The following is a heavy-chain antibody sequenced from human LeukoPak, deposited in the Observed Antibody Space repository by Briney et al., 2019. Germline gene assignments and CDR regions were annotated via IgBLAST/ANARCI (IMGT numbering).Heavy chain of an antibody. D-gene: IGHD5-18*01. CDR3: ARGRKGYSYAQYYFDY. CDR2: MNPNRGNT. J-gene: IGHJ4*02. CDR1: GYTFTSYD. Sequence: ASVKVSCKASGYTFTSYDINWVRQATGQGLEWMGWMNPNRGNTGYAQKFQGRVTMTRNTSISTAYVELSSLRSEDTAVYYCARGRKGYSYAQYYFDYWGQGTLVTVSS. V-gene: IGHV1-8*01.